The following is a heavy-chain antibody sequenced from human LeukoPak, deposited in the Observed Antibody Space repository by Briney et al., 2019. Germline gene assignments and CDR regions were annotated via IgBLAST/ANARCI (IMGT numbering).Heavy chain of an antibody. V-gene: IGHV1-3*01. D-gene: IGHD4-17*01. Sequence: ASVKVSCKASGYTFTSYAMHWVRQAPGQRLEWMGWINAGNGNTKYSQKFQGRVTITRDTSAGTAYMELSSLRSEDTAVYYCARAGDPYYYYYGMDVWGQGTTVTVSS. CDR1: GYTFTSYA. CDR2: INAGNGNT. J-gene: IGHJ6*02. CDR3: ARAGDPYYYYYGMDV.